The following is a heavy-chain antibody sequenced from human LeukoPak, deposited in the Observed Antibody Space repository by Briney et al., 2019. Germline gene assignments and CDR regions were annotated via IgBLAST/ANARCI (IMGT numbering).Heavy chain of an antibody. D-gene: IGHD3-10*01. Sequence: GGSLRLSCAASGFTFSSYGMHWVRQAPGRGLEWVAVIWYDGSNKYYADSVKGRFTISRDNSKNTLYLQMNSLRAEDTAVYYCAKDILLWFGEYAPNFDYWGQGTLVTVSS. V-gene: IGHV3-30*02. J-gene: IGHJ4*02. CDR2: IWYDGSNK. CDR3: AKDILLWFGEYAPNFDY. CDR1: GFTFSSYG.